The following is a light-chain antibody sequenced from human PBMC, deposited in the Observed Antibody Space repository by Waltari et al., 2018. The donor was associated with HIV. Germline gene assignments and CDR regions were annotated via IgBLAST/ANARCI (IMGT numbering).Light chain of an antibody. J-gene: IGKJ2*01. CDR2: KAS. CDR1: QNVDSW. CDR3: QQYNSDFYT. V-gene: IGKV1-5*03. Sequence: QMTQSPSILSASVGDRVTVTCRASQNVDSWLAWYQQRPGKAPKRLIYKASTLQYGVPARFTGSGSGTNFTLTINSLHPDDFATYYCQQYNSDFYTFGLGTRLDLK.